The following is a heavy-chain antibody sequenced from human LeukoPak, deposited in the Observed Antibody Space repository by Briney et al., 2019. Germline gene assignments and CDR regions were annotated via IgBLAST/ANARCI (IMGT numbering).Heavy chain of an antibody. V-gene: IGHV4-59*01. D-gene: IGHD1-26*01. CDR2: IFSSGST. CDR3: ARGGLPRENWFDP. J-gene: IGHJ5*02. Sequence: SETLSLTCAVTGGSISRSYWSWIRQPPGKGLEWIGYIFSSGSTNYNPSLRNRVSISVDTSKNQFSLKLSSVTAADTAVYYCARGGLPRENWFDPWGQGTLVTVSS. CDR1: GGSISRSY.